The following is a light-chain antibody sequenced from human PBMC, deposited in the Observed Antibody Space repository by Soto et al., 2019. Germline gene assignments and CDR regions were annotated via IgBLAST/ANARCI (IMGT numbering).Light chain of an antibody. V-gene: IGLV2-11*01. Sequence: QSALTQPRSVSGSPGQSVTISCTGTSSDVGGYDYVSWYRHHPGEAPKLMIYDVTKRPSGVPDRLSGSKSGNTASLTISGLQAEDEADYYCCSYAGSYTLVFGGGTKLTVL. J-gene: IGLJ3*02. CDR1: SSDVGGYDY. CDR2: DVT. CDR3: CSYAGSYTLV.